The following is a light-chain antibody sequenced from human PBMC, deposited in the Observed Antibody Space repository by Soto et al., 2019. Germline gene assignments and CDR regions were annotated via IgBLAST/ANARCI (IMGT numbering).Light chain of an antibody. J-gene: IGKJ2*01. CDR2: GAS. Sequence: EIVLTQSPGILSLSPGERDTLSCRASQSVSSSYLAWYQQKPGQAPRLLIYGASNRANGITDTFNASGSKTDFTLTSSRLEPEDFAVYYCQQYGSTPPYTFGQGTKLEIK. V-gene: IGKV3-20*01. CDR3: QQYGSTPPYT. CDR1: QSVSSSY.